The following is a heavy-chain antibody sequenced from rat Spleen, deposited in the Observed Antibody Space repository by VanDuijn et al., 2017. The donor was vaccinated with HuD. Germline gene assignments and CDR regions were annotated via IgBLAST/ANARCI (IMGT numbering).Heavy chain of an antibody. J-gene: IGHJ2*01. Sequence: EVQLVESGGGLVQPGRSLKLSCVASGFTFNNYWMTWIRQAPGKGLEWVASITNTGGSTYYSGSVKGRFTISRDNAKSTLYLQMASLRSEDTATYYCSREGLYGNFFDYCGQGVMVTVSS. CDR2: ITNTGGST. CDR1: GFTFNNYW. CDR3: SREGLYGNFFDY. V-gene: IGHV5-31*01. D-gene: IGHD1-11*01.